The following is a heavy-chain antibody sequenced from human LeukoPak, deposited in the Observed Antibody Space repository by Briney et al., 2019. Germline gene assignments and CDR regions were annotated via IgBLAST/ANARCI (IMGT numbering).Heavy chain of an antibody. J-gene: IGHJ4*02. CDR3: PRDVFYYGSGTHAPY. V-gene: IGHV4-30-2*01. CDR1: GGSISSSGYS. Sequence: SQTLPLTCAVSGGSISSSGYSWNWIRQPPGKGLEWIGYIYHSGSTYYNPSLKSRVTISIDRSNNQFSLKLSSVTAADTAVYYCPRDVFYYGSGTHAPYWGQGTLVTVSS. D-gene: IGHD3-10*01. CDR2: IYHSGST.